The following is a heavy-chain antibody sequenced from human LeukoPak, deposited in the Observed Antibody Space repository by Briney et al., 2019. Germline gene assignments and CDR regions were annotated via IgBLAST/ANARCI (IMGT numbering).Heavy chain of an antibody. CDR2: IYYSGST. CDR1: GGSISSYY. CDR3: ASKGSYCSGGSCYSSWFDP. J-gene: IGHJ5*02. V-gene: IGHV4-59*12. D-gene: IGHD2-15*01. Sequence: PSETLSLTCTVSGGSISSYYWSWIRQPPGKGLEWIGYIYYSGSTNYNPSLKSRVTISLDTSKNQFSLKLSSVTAADTAVYYCASKGSYCSGGSCYSSWFDPWGQGTLVTVSS.